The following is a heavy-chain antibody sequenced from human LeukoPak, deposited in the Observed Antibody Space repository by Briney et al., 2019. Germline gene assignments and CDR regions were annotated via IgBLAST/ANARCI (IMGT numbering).Heavy chain of an antibody. V-gene: IGHV3-7*01. J-gene: IGHJ6*02. CDR3: ARDRYFDWLLGGYYYGMDV. D-gene: IGHD3-9*01. CDR1: GFTLCSYW. Sequence: GGSLRLSRAASGFTLCSYWMSWVRPAPGEGVEGVANIKQEGSEKYYVDSVKGRFTISRDNAKNSLYLRMNSLRAEDTAVYYCARDRYFDWLLGGYYYGMDVWGQGTTVTVSS. CDR2: IKQEGSEK.